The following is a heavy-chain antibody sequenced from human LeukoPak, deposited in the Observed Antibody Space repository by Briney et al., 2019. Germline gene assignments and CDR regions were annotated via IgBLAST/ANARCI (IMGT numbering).Heavy chain of an antibody. J-gene: IGHJ4*02. CDR1: GYTFTSYG. D-gene: IGHD3-10*01. Sequence: ASVKVSCKASGYTFTSYGINWVRQATGQGLEWMGWMNPNSGNTGYAQKFQGRVTMTRNTSISTAYMELSSLRSEDTAVYYCARGRGVRGAPDYWGQGTLVTVSS. CDR3: ARGRGVRGAPDY. CDR2: MNPNSGNT. V-gene: IGHV1-8*02.